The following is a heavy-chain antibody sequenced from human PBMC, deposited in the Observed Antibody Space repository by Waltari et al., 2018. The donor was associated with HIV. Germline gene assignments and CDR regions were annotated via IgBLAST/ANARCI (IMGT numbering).Heavy chain of an antibody. V-gene: IGHV3-21*01. D-gene: IGHD6-13*01. Sequence: EVQLVESGGGRVKPGGSLRLSCRASGSTFNSYSLNWVRQAPGKGLEWISSISSSGTFTHYADSVKGRFTISRDNANKSVYLQMNSLRAEDTAVYYCARDSRDNSWSLNFFDPWGQGTLVTVSS. CDR3: ARDSRDNSWSLNFFDP. CDR1: GSTFNSYS. J-gene: IGHJ5*02. CDR2: ISSSGTFT.